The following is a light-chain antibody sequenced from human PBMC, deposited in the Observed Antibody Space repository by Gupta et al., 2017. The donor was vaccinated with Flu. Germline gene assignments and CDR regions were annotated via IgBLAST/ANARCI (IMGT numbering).Light chain of an antibody. J-gene: IGKJ1*01. V-gene: IGKV1-6*01. CDR1: QGIRRE. CDR2: AAF. Sequence: TQSPSSLSASVGDRVTISCRASQGIRRELGWYQQKPGKAPKLLLYAAFNLQRGVPSRFSGSASGTDFTLTINSLQPEDFATYYCLQDPDYPRTFGQGTKVEI. CDR3: LQDPDYPRT.